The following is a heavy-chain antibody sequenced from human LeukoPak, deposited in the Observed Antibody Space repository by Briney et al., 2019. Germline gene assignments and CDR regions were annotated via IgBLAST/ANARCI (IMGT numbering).Heavy chain of an antibody. V-gene: IGHV1-18*01. Sequence: VASVKVSCKASGYTFTSYGISWVRQAPGQGLEWMEWISAYNGNTNYAQKLQGRVTMTTDTSTSTAYMELRSLRSDDTAVYYCAREHPYYYGSGSYSRDAFDIWGQGTMVTVSS. CDR3: AREHPYYYGSGSYSRDAFDI. J-gene: IGHJ3*02. CDR1: GYTFTSYG. CDR2: ISAYNGNT. D-gene: IGHD3-10*01.